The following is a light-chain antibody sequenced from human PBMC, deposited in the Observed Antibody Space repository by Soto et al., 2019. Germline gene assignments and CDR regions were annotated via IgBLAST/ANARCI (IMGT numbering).Light chain of an antibody. V-gene: IGKV3-20*01. CDR1: QSVRSSY. J-gene: IGKJ1*01. Sequence: EIVLTQSPGTLSLSPGERATLSCRASQSVRSSYLAWYQQKPGQAPRLLIYGASSRATGIQDRFSGSGSGTDFTLTISRLEPEDFAVYYCQQYGSAPWTFGQGTKVEIK. CDR3: QQYGSAPWT. CDR2: GAS.